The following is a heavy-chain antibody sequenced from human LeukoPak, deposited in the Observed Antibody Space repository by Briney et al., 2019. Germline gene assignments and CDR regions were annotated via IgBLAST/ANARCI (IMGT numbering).Heavy chain of an antibody. V-gene: IGHV3-48*04. CDR2: ISSFSGTI. CDR1: GLTFSFYS. CDR3: AKDKFSPFDY. J-gene: IGHJ4*02. Sequence: GGSLRLSCAASGLTFSFYSMNWVRQAPGKGLEWVSYISSFSGTINYAESVKGRFTISRDNAKNSLYLQMNSLRAEDTAVYYCAKDKFSPFDYWGQGTLVTVSS.